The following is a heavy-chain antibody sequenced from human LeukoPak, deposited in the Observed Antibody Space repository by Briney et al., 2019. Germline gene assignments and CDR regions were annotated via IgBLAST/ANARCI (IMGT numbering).Heavy chain of an antibody. D-gene: IGHD5-18*01. CDR2: IWYDGSNK. CDR1: GFTFSSYG. Sequence: GGSLRLSCAASGFTFSSYGMHWVRQAPGKGLEWVAVIWYDGSNKYYADSVKGRFTISRDNSKNTLYLQMNSLRAEDTAVYYCARKLGYSYVFDYWGQGTLVTVSS. CDR3: ARKLGYSYVFDY. V-gene: IGHV3-33*01. J-gene: IGHJ4*02.